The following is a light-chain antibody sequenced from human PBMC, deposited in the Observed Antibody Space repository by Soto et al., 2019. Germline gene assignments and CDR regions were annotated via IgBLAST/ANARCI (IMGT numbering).Light chain of an antibody. Sequence: QSVLTQPASVSGSPGQSITISCAGTGSDVGAYNLVSWYQQHPGKAPKLIICEDNTRPSGISNRFSGSKSGDTASLTIFWLQGEEEADYFCCLYSGTVAYVFGTGNKVTVL. V-gene: IGLV2-23*01. CDR3: CLYSGTVAYV. CDR2: EDN. CDR1: GSDVGAYNL. J-gene: IGLJ1*01.